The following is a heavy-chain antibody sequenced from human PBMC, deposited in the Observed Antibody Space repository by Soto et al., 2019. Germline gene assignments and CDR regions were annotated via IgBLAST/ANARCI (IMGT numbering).Heavy chain of an antibody. CDR1: GGSISSAPSY. Sequence: QLQLQESGPGLVKPSETLSLTCTVSGGSISSAPSYWAWIRQPPGKGLEWIGHIFYSGRTTSSPSLMSRVSISAATSKNQFSLKMSSMTAADAAVYFCVGFKSATIFSHWGQGTLVTVSS. CDR3: VGFKSATIFSH. CDR2: IFYSGRT. D-gene: IGHD3-9*01. V-gene: IGHV4-39*01. J-gene: IGHJ4*02.